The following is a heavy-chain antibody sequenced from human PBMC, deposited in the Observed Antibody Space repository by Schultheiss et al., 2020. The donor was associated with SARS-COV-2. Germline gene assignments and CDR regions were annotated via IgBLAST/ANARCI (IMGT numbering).Heavy chain of an antibody. CDR2: IYSGGST. D-gene: IGHD3-3*01. Sequence: GGSLRLSCAASGFTVSSNYMSWVRQAPGKGLEWVSVIYSGGSTYYADSVKGRFTISRDNSKNTLYLQMNSLKTEDTAVYYCTSFVGGFLEWLSSLYGMDVWGQGTTVTVSS. CDR1: GFTVSSNY. J-gene: IGHJ6*02. CDR3: TSFVGGFLEWLSSLYGMDV. V-gene: IGHV3-53*01.